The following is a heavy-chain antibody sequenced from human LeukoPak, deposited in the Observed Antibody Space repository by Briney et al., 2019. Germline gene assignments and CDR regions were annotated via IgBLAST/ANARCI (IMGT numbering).Heavy chain of an antibody. CDR2: FDPEDGET. CDR3: ATQFRITMVRGVISHLFDY. J-gene: IGHJ4*02. Sequence: GASVKVSCKVSGYTLTELSMHWVRQAPGKGLEWMGGFDPEDGETIYAQKFQGRVTKTEDTSTDTAYMELSSLRSEDTAVYYCATQFRITMVRGVISHLFDYWGQGTLVTVSS. CDR1: GYTLTELS. D-gene: IGHD3-10*01. V-gene: IGHV1-24*01.